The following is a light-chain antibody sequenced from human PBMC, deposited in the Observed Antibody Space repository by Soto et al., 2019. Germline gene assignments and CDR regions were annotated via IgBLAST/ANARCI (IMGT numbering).Light chain of an antibody. CDR1: QSVLYSSKNKNY. CDR3: QQYYSTPRT. J-gene: IGKJ1*01. CDR2: WAS. Sequence: DIVMTQSPDSLAVSLGERATINCKSSQSVLYSSKNKNYLAWYQQKPGQPPKQLIYWASTRESGVPDRFSGSGSGTDFTLTISSLQAEDVAVYYCQQYYSTPRTFGQGTKVEIK. V-gene: IGKV4-1*01.